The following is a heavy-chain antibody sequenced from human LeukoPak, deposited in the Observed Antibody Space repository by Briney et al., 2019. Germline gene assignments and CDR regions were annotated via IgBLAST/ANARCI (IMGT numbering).Heavy chain of an antibody. V-gene: IGHV4-34*01. J-gene: IGHJ3*02. CDR2: INHSGST. Sequence: PSETLSLTCAVYGASFSGHYWSWIRQPPGKGLEWIGQINHSGSTNYKPSLKSRVTISVDTSKNQFSLKLSSVTAADTAVYYCARSRFSSGWAFDIWGQGTMVTVSS. CDR1: GASFSGHY. D-gene: IGHD6-19*01. CDR3: ARSRFSSGWAFDI.